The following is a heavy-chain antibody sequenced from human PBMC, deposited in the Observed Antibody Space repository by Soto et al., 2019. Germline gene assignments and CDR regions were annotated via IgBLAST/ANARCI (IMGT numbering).Heavy chain of an antibody. Sequence: SVRVSGKSSGGTFCSYLISWVRQGPGQGLEWMGAIIPIFGTANYAQKFQGRVTITADESTSTAYIELSSLRSEDTAVYYCARDLQYYDSSGYWPFGYWGQGTLVTVSS. CDR1: GGTFCSYL. CDR3: ARDLQYYDSSGYWPFGY. V-gene: IGHV1-69*13. CDR2: IIPIFGTA. J-gene: IGHJ4*02. D-gene: IGHD3-22*01.